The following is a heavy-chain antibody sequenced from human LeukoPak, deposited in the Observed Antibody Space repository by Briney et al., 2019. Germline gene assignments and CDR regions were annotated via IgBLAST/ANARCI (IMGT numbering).Heavy chain of an antibody. CDR2: ISHDGSNK. D-gene: IGHD3-22*01. CDR3: AKVNYYDSSGYYDY. CDR1: EFTFSSYG. J-gene: IGHJ4*02. V-gene: IGHV3-30*18. Sequence: PGGSLRLSCAASEFTFSSYGMHWVRQAPGKGLEWVAVISHDGSNKYYADSVKGRFTISRDNSKNTMYLQMNSLRVEDTAVYYCAKVNYYDSSGYYDYWGQGTLVTVSS.